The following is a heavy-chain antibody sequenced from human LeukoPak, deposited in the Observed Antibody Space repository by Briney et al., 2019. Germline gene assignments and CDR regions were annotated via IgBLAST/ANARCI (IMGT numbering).Heavy chain of an antibody. D-gene: IGHD4-17*01. V-gene: IGHV3-66*01. J-gene: IGHJ4*02. CDR1: GITVGTNY. Sequence: PGGSLRLSCAASGITVGTNYWNWVRQPPGKGLEWISLIYTDGNTQYADSVKGRFTFSRDSSMNTLYLQMNSLRAEDTAVYYCAHGDYPLTYWGQGTLVTVSS. CDR3: AHGDYPLTY. CDR2: IYTDGNT.